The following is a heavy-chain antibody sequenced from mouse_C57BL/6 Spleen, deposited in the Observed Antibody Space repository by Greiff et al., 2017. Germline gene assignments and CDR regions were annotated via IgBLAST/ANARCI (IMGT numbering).Heavy chain of an antibody. CDR1: GYSITSGYY. Sequence: EVKVEESGPGLVKPSQSLSLTCSVTGYSITSGYYWNWIRQFPGNKLEWMGYISYDGSNNYNPSRKNRISITRDTSKNQFFLKLNSVTTEDTATYYCARGGWLLPFDYWGQGTTLTVSS. CDR2: ISYDGSN. CDR3: ARGGWLLPFDY. J-gene: IGHJ2*01. D-gene: IGHD2-3*01. V-gene: IGHV3-6*01.